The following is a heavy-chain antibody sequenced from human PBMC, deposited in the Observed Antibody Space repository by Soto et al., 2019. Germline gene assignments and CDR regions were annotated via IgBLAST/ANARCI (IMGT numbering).Heavy chain of an antibody. CDR1: GFDVSTNH. V-gene: IGHV3-66*01. J-gene: IGHJ6*02. CDR2: IYSGGAT. D-gene: IGHD3-16*01. CDR3: VRNYGAV. Sequence: EVQLVESGGGLVQPGGSLRLSCAVSGFDVSTNHMTWVRQAPGKGLEWVSIIYSGGATDYAASVKGRLTISRDNSENTLHLQMNSLRGEDTAKYYCVRNYGAVWGQGTTVIVS.